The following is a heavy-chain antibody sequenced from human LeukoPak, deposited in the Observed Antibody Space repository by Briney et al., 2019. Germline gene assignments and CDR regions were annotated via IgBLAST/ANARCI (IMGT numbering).Heavy chain of an antibody. J-gene: IGHJ4*02. CDR3: ARAFRGPFDY. CDR2: ISSSSSYI. CDR1: GFTFSSYI. Sequence: TGGSLRLSCAASGFTFSSYIMNWVRQAPGKGLEWVSSISSSSSYIYYADSVKGRFTISRDNAKNSLYLQMNSLRAEDTAVYYCARAFRGPFDYWGQGALVTVSS. D-gene: IGHD3-10*01. V-gene: IGHV3-21*01.